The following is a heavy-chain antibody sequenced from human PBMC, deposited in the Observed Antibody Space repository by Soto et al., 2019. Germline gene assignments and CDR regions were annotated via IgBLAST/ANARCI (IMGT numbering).Heavy chain of an antibody. V-gene: IGHV3-33*01. CDR3: ATLRTKGEFDY. Sequence: PGESLRLSCAASGFTFSSYGMHWVRQAPGKGLEWVAVIWYDGSNKYYADYVKGRFTISRDNSKNTLNLQMNSLRAEDTAVYFCATLRTKGEFDYWGQGT. D-gene: IGHD1-1*01. J-gene: IGHJ4*02. CDR1: GFTFSSYG. CDR2: IWYDGSNK.